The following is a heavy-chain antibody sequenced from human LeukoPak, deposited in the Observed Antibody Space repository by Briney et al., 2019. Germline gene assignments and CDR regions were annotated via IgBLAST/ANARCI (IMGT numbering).Heavy chain of an antibody. Sequence: GGSLRLSCAASGFTFSSYSMNWVRQAPGKGLEWVSYISSSSSTIYYADSAKGRFTISRDNAKNSLYLQMNSLRAEDTAVYYCARDSLGYSGYDYGGFFDYYMDVWGKGTTVTVSS. V-gene: IGHV3-48*04. CDR1: GFTFSSYS. CDR3: ARDSLGYSGYDYGGFFDYYMDV. J-gene: IGHJ6*03. D-gene: IGHD5-12*01. CDR2: ISSSSSTI.